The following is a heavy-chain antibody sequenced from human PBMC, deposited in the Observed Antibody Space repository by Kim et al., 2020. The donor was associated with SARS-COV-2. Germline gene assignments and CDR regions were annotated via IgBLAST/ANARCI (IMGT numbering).Heavy chain of an antibody. Sequence: ASVKVSCKASGYTFTTYAMNWVRQAPGQGLEWMGWINTNTGNPTYAQAFTGRFVFSLDTSVSTAYLQISSLKAEDTAVYYCARPGGLWYGGNSLIRFYYGLNVGSQETTVTVTS. CDR2: INTNTGNP. V-gene: IGHV7-4-1*02. J-gene: IGHJ6*02. CDR1: GYTFTTYA. D-gene: IGHD2-21*02. CDR3: ARPGGLWYGGNSLIRFYYGLNV.